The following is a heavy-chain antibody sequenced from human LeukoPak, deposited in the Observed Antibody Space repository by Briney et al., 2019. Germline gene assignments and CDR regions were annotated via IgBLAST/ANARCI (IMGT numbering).Heavy chain of an antibody. J-gene: IGHJ4*02. CDR3: ASSSAVVTHSFDY. CDR2: IYYSGST. Sequence: SETLSLTCTASGGSISSYYWSWIRQPPGEGLEWIGFIYYSGSTNQNPSLKSRVTMSVDTSKNQFFLRLSSVTAADTAVYYCASSSAVVTHSFDYWGQGALVTVSS. CDR1: GGSISSYY. D-gene: IGHD5-18*01. V-gene: IGHV4-59*08.